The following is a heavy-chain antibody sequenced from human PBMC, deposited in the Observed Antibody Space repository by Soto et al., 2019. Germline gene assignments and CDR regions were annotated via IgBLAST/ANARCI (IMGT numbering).Heavy chain of an antibody. J-gene: IGHJ5*02. V-gene: IGHV3-33*01. CDR1: GFTFSSYG. D-gene: IGHD6-19*01. CDR3: ASDSSGWMNWFDP. Sequence: ESGGGVVQPGRSLRLSCAASGFTFSSYGMHWVRQAPGKGLEWVAVIWYDGSNKYYADSVKGRFTISRDNSKNTLYLQMNSLRAEDTAVCYCASDSSGWMNWFDPWGQGTLVTVPS. CDR2: IWYDGSNK.